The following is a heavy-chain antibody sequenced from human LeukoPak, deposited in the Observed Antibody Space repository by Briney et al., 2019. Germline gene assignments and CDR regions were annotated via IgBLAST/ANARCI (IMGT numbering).Heavy chain of an antibody. V-gene: IGHV3-30*02. Sequence: GGSPRLSCAASGFTFSSYGMHWVRQAPGKGLEWVAFIRYDGSNKYYADSVKGRFTISRDNSKITLYLQMNSLRAEDTAVYYCAKDVGEVVIAGGGWFDPWGQGTLVTVSS. CDR3: AKDVGEVVIAGGGWFDP. CDR1: GFTFSSYG. J-gene: IGHJ5*02. D-gene: IGHD2-21*01. CDR2: IRYDGSNK.